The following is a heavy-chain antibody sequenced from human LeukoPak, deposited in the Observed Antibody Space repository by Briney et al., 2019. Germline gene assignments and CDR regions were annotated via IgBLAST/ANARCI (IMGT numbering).Heavy chain of an antibody. CDR1: GFIFSNYV. V-gene: IGHV3-23*01. CDR3: AREGITMIVVVIGYFDY. J-gene: IGHJ4*02. CDR2: ISGSGTST. Sequence: GGSLRLSCVASGFIFSNYVMNWVRQAPGKGLECVSSISGSGTSTYYADSVKVRFTSSRDNSKNTLYLQMNSLRAEDTAVYYCAREGITMIVVVIGYFDYWGQGTLVTVSS. D-gene: IGHD3-22*01.